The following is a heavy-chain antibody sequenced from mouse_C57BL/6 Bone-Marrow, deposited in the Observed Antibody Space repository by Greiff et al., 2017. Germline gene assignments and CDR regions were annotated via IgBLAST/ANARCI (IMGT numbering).Heavy chain of an antibody. Sequence: QVQLQQSGAELVRPGASVTLSCKASGYTFTDYEMHWVKQTPVHGLEWIGAIDPETGGTAYNQKFKGKAILTADKSSSTAYMELRSLTSEDSAVYYCTKDYDSRGLDYWGQGTSVTVSS. CDR2: IDPETGGT. CDR3: TKDYDSRGLDY. J-gene: IGHJ4*01. V-gene: IGHV1-15*01. CDR1: GYTFTDYE. D-gene: IGHD1-1*01.